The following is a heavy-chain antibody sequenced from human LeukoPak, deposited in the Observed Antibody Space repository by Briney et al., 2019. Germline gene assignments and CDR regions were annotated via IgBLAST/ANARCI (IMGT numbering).Heavy chain of an antibody. V-gene: IGHV3-30-3*01. CDR3: ARSGDYLGAEYFQH. CDR2: ISYDGSNR. J-gene: IGHJ1*01. D-gene: IGHD3-16*01. CDR1: GFTFSSYA. Sequence: PGGSLRLSCAASGFTFSSYAMHWVRQAPGKGLEWVAVISYDGSNRYYADSVKGRFTISRDNSKNTLYLQMNSLRAEGTAVYYCARSGDYLGAEYFQHWGQGTLVTVSS.